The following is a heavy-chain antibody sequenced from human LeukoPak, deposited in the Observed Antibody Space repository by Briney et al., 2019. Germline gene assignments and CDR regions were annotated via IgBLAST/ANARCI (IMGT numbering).Heavy chain of an antibody. D-gene: IGHD3-22*01. CDR3: ARGGYYDSSGSDH. CDR1: GYSISSGYY. J-gene: IGHJ4*02. CDR2: IYHSGST. Sequence: PSETLSLTCTVSGYSISSGYYWGWIRQPPGKGLEWIGSIYHSGSTYYNPSLKSRVTISVDTSKNQFSLKLSSVTAADTAVYYCARGGYYDSSGSDHWGQGTLVTVSS. V-gene: IGHV4-38-2*02.